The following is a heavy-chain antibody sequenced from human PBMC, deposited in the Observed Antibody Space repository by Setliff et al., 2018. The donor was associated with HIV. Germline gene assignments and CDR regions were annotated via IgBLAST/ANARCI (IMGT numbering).Heavy chain of an antibody. CDR2: ISGSGVST. Sequence: GGSLRLSCAASGFAFSSHAMNWVRQAPGKGLEWVSAISGSGVSTYSADSVKGRFTISRDNAKNTLYLQLTSLRAEDTAVYYWATSPAAVTPRDFDYWGQGTLVTVSS. D-gene: IGHD4-17*01. CDR1: GFAFSSHA. CDR3: ATSPAAVTPRDFDY. V-gene: IGHV3-23*01. J-gene: IGHJ4*02.